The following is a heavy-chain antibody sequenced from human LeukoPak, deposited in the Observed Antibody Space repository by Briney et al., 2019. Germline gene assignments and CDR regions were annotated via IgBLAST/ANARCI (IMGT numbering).Heavy chain of an antibody. CDR3: ARGIGSGWYGNWFDP. CDR1: GGTFSSYA. CDR2: MSPNSGNT. J-gene: IGHJ5*02. Sequence: ASVKVSCKASGGTFSSYAINWVRQATGQGLEWMGWMSPNSGNTGYAQKFQGRVTMTRNTSISTAYMELSSLRSEDTAVYYCARGIGSGWYGNWFDPWGQGTLVTVSS. V-gene: IGHV1-8*02. D-gene: IGHD6-19*01.